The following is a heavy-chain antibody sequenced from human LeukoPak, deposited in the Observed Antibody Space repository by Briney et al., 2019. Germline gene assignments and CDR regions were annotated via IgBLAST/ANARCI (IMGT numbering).Heavy chain of an antibody. CDR1: GGTFSSYA. J-gene: IGHJ4*02. Sequence: SVKVSCKASGGTFSSYAISWVRQAPGQGLEWMGGIIPIFGTANYAQKFQGRVTITTDESTSTAYMELSSLRSEDTAVYYCARGAEMATTTGFDYWGKGTLVTVSS. D-gene: IGHD5-24*01. CDR2: IIPIFGTA. V-gene: IGHV1-69*05. CDR3: ARGAEMATTTGFDY.